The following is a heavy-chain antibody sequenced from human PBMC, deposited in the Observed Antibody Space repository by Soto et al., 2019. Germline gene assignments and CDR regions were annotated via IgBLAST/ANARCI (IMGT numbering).Heavy chain of an antibody. CDR1: GFSFSIYA. CDR3: ADGGEWSFNFEY. D-gene: IGHD3-3*01. J-gene: IGHJ4*02. Sequence: EVQLLESGGGLVQPGGSLRLSCAASGFSFSIYAMSWVRQAPGKGLEWVSGISGSGENTYYADSVKGRFTISRDKSKNTLYLQMNNLRVEDKAVYYCADGGEWSFNFEYWGQGTLVTVFS. V-gene: IGHV3-23*01. CDR2: ISGSGENT.